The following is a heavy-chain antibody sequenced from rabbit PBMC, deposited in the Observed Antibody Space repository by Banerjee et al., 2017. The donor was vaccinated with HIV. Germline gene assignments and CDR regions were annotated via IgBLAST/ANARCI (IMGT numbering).Heavy chain of an antibody. V-gene: IGHV1S45*01. CDR1: GFSFSSSYY. CDR3: ARSSNAISDIDYFNL. Sequence: QEQLVESGGGLVQPEGSLTLTCTASGFSFSSSYYMCWVRQAPGKGLEWIACIRLGSSGYTWYASWVNGRFTISKTSSTTVTLQMTSLTAADTATYFCARSSNAISDIDYFNLWGPGTLVTVS. D-gene: IGHD5-1*01. CDR2: IRLGSSGYT. J-gene: IGHJ4*01.